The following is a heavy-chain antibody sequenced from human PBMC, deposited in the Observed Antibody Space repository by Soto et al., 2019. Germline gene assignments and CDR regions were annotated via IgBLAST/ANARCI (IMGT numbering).Heavy chain of an antibody. D-gene: IGHD3-10*01. CDR3: AMTRRASSAYYYYGMDV. J-gene: IGHJ6*02. Sequence: GGSLRLSCAASGFTFSSYSMNWVRQAPGKGLEWVSSISSSSSYIYYADSVKGRFTISRDNAKNSLYLQMNSLRAEDTAVYYCAMTRRASSAYYYYGMDVWGQGTTVTVSS. CDR2: ISSSSSYI. CDR1: GFTFSSYS. V-gene: IGHV3-21*01.